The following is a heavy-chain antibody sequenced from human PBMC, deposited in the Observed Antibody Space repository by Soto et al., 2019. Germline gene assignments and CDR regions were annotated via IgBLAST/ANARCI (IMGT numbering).Heavy chain of an antibody. V-gene: IGHV3-30*04. D-gene: IGHD3-22*01. CDR1: GFTFSNYA. J-gene: IGHJ4*02. Sequence: GGSLRLSWAASGFTFSNYAMHWVRQAPGKGLEWVAVISYDGSNKYYADSVKGRFTISRDNSKNTLYLQMNSLRAEDTAVYYCAKGHYYDSSGYVYFDYWGQGTLVTVSS. CDR2: ISYDGSNK. CDR3: AKGHYYDSSGYVYFDY.